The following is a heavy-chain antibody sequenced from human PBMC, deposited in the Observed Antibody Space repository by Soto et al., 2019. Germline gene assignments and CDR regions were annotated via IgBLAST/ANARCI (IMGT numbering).Heavy chain of an antibody. CDR2: LFSGGST. V-gene: IGHV3-53*01. Sequence: GGSLRLSCAASGFTVSSKYMTWVRQAPGKGLEWVSVLFSGGSTYYADSVKGRFTISRDNSKNTLYLQMNSLRAEDTAVYYCAKSHGSSGPHAFDIWGQGTMVTVSS. J-gene: IGHJ3*02. D-gene: IGHD6-19*01. CDR1: GFTVSSKY. CDR3: AKSHGSSGPHAFDI.